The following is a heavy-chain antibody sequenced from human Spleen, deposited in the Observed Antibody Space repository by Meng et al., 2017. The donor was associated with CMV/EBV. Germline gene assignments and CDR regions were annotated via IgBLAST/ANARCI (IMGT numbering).Heavy chain of an antibody. CDR2: ITHSGST. CDR1: GGSLSGHY. CDR3: ARFRIRANGDFWSDYNRRKNNYYAMDV. D-gene: IGHD3-3*01. Sequence: SETLSLTCAVYGGSLSGHYWNWIRQPPGKGLEWMGQITHSGSTNYNPSLKSRLTISIDTSKNQFPLKLRSVTAAETAVSYCARFRIRANGDFWSDYNRRKNNYYAMDVWGQGTSVTVSS. J-gene: IGHJ6*02. V-gene: IGHV4-34*01.